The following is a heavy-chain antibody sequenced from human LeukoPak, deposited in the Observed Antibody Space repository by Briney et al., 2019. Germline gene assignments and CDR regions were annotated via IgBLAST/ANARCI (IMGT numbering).Heavy chain of an antibody. V-gene: IGHV5-51*01. J-gene: IGHJ4*02. D-gene: IGHD3-22*01. CDR2: ISPGDSDT. Sequence: GESLKISCKGCGYSFTSYWIGWVRQMPGKGLEWMGFISPGDSDTRYGPSFQGQVTISADKSISTAYLQWSSLRASDTAMYYCARLIYYDSSGYQLWSYWGQGTLVTVSS. CDR1: GYSFTSYW. CDR3: ARLIYYDSSGYQLWSY.